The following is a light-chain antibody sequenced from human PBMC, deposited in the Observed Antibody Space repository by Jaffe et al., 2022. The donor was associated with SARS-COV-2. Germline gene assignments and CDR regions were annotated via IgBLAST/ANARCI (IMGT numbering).Light chain of an antibody. Sequence: DIQMTQSPSSVSASVGDRVTITCRASQDISSWLAWYQQRPGKAPKLLIYGASSLPSGVPSRFSGGGSGTHFTLTITSLQPEDFATYYCQQANTFPYTFGQGTKLEIK. CDR1: QDISSW. CDR2: GAS. CDR3: QQANTFPYT. V-gene: IGKV1-12*01. J-gene: IGKJ2*01.